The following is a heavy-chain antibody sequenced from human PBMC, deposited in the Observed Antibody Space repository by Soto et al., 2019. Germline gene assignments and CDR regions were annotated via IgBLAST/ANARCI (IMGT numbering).Heavy chain of an antibody. J-gene: IGHJ5*02. CDR2: IIPIFGTA. Sequence: SVKVSCKASGGTFSSYAISWVRQAPGQGLEWMGGIIPIFGTANYAQKFQGRVTITADESTSTAYMELSSLRSEDTAVYYCARDRGIAAELKFADTGFDPWGQGTLVTVSS. V-gene: IGHV1-69*13. CDR3: ARDRGIAAELKFADTGFDP. D-gene: IGHD6-13*01. CDR1: GGTFSSYA.